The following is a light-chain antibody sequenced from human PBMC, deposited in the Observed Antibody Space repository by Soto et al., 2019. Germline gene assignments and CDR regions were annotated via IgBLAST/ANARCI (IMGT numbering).Light chain of an antibody. CDR3: QQYDDIPPT. V-gene: IGKV1-33*01. CDR1: QDITNY. J-gene: IGKJ5*01. CDR2: DAS. Sequence: DIQMTQSPSSLTAYVGDSVTITCQASQDITNYLNWYQQKPGKAPKLLIYDASNLEPGVPSRFSGRGSGADFTFSISSLQPEDIATYYCQQYDDIPPTFGQGTRLDIK.